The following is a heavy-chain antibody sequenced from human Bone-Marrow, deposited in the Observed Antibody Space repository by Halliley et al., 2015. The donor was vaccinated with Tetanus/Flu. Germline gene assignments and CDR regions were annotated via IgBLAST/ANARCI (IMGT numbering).Heavy chain of an antibody. CDR3: ATVVPAATSYGLDV. J-gene: IGHJ6*02. Sequence: WMGRIIPLIDITNYAQKFQGRVPFTADKSTSTAFMELNSLRSDATAVYYCATVVPAATSYGLDVWGQGTAVTVSS. CDR2: IIPLIDIT. D-gene: IGHD2-2*01. V-gene: IGHV1-69*02.